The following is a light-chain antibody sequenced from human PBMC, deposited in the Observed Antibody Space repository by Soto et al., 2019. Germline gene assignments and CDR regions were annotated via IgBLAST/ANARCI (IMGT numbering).Light chain of an antibody. J-gene: IGLJ7*01. CDR3: CSYAGSSSFFAV. Sequence: QSVLTQPASVSGSPGQSITISCTGTSSDVGSYNLVSWYQQHPGKAPKLMIYEGSKRPSGVSNRFSGSKSGNTASLTISGLQAKDEADYYCCSYAGSSSFFAVFGGGTQLTVL. V-gene: IGLV2-23*03. CDR1: SSDVGSYNL. CDR2: EGS.